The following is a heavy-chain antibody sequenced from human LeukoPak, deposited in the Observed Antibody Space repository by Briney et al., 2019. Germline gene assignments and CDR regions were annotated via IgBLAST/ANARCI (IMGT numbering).Heavy chain of an antibody. V-gene: IGHV3-23*01. Sequence: GALRLTCAASGFTFSSYAMSWVRQAPGKGLEWVSAISGSGGSTYYADSVKGRFTISRDNSKNTLYLQMNSLRAEDTAVYYCAKVARAYYYYMDVWGKGTTVTVSS. CDR3: AKVARAYYYYMDV. J-gene: IGHJ6*03. CDR1: GFTFSSYA. CDR2: ISGSGGST.